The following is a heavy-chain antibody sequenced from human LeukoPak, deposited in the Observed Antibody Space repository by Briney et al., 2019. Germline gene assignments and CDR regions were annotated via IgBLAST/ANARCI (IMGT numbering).Heavy chain of an antibody. CDR3: AREGGPYRPLDY. Sequence: SETLSLTCGVSGGSVTSTNYWTWVRQPPGKGLEWIGEGNLQGFTNYNPSLMGRVAISVDTSENQITLQLTSVTAADTAVYYCAREGGPYRPLDYSGQGTLVTVSS. CDR1: GGSVTSTNY. CDR2: GNLQGFT. V-gene: IGHV4-4*02. J-gene: IGHJ4*02.